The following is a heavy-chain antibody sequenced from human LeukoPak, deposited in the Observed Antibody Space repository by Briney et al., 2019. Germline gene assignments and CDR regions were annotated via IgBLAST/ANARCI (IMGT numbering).Heavy chain of an antibody. CDR1: GFTFSSYA. V-gene: IGHV3-64*01. CDR3: ARGTRGWLLFSAEYFQH. CDR2: ISSNGGST. Sequence: GGSLRLSCAASGFTFSSYAMRWVRQAPGKGLEYVSAISSNGGSTYYANSVKGRFTISRDNSKNTLYLQMGSLRAEDMAVYYCARGTRGWLLFSAEYFQHWGQGTLVTVSS. J-gene: IGHJ1*01. D-gene: IGHD3-3*01.